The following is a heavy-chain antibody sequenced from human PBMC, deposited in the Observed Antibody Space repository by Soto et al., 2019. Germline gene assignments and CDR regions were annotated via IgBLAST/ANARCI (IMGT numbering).Heavy chain of an antibody. CDR1: GGTFTDYS. CDR2: TIPIVGTA. CDR3: ARKDSSSLDS. D-gene: IGHD3-22*01. V-gene: IGHV1-69*08. Sequence: QVQLVHSGAEVKTPGSSVTVSCKPSGGTFTDYSFDWVRQAPGQGLEWMGRTIPIVGTASYAQKFQGRVTITADKSTSTVYMELSSLRSEDTAVYYCARKDSSSLDSWGQGTLVTVSA. J-gene: IGHJ4*02.